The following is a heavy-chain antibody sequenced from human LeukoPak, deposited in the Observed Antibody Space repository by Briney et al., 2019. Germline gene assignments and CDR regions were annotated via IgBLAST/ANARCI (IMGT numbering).Heavy chain of an antibody. D-gene: IGHD1-1*01. CDR3: ARDLTGERRGYYYYGMDV. CDR2: IYYSGGT. J-gene: IGHJ6*02. CDR1: GGSISSISYY. Sequence: SETLSLTCTVSGGSISSISYYWGWIRQPPGKGLEWIGSIYYSGGTYYNPSLKSRVTISVDTSKNQFSLKLSSVTAADTAVYYCARDLTGERRGYYYYGMDVWGQGTTVT. V-gene: IGHV4-39*07.